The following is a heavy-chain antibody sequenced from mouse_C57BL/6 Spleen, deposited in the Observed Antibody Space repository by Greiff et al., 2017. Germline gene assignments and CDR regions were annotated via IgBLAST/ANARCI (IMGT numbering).Heavy chain of an antibody. CDR3: ARRGSSYAMDY. J-gene: IGHJ4*01. CDR2: IHPNSGST. V-gene: IGHV1-64*01. D-gene: IGHD1-1*01. Sequence: QVQLQQPGAELVKPGASVKLSCKASGYTFTSYWMHWVKQRPGQGLEWIGMIHPNSGSTNYNEKFKSKATLTVDKSSSTAYMQLSSLTSEDSAVXYCARRGSSYAMDYWGQGTSVTVSS. CDR1: GYTFTSYW.